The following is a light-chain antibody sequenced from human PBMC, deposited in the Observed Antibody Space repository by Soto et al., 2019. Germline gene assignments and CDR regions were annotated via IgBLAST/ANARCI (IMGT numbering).Light chain of an antibody. CDR1: QSVSSSY. CDR3: QQYGSSPPEYT. V-gene: IGKV3-20*01. J-gene: IGKJ2*01. Sequence: EIVLTQSPGTLSLSPGERATLSCRASQSVSSSYLAWYQQKPGQAPRLLIYGASSRATGIPDRFSGGWSGTDFTLTTSRLEPEDCAVYYCQQYGSSPPEYTFGQGTKLDIK. CDR2: GAS.